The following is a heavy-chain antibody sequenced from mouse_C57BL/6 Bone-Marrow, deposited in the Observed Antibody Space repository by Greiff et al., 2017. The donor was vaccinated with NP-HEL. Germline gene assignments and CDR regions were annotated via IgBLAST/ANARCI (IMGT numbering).Heavy chain of an antibody. CDR1: GYTFTSYW. CDR2: ITPSNGGT. CDR3: ARKRDSNYDLYFDD. Sequence: QVQLQQPGTELVKPGASVKLSCKASGYTFTSYWMHWVKQRPGHGLEWIGNITPSNGGTNYNEKFKGKATLTVDKSSSTAYMQLNSLTSEDSAVEYFARKRDSNYDLYFDDWGTGTTVTVSS. V-gene: IGHV1-53*01. J-gene: IGHJ1*03. D-gene: IGHD2-5*01.